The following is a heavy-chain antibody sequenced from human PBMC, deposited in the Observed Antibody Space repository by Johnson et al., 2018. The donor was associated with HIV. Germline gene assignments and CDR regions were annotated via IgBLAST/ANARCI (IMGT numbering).Heavy chain of an antibody. D-gene: IGHD6-19*01. CDR3: ARDQGQWLTQVWDAFDI. Sequence: MLLVESGGGLVKPGGSLRLSCAASGFTFSSYAMHWVRQAPGKGREWVSAIGTAGDTYYPGSVKGRFTIPRENAKNSLYLQMNSLRAGDTAVYYCARDQGQWLTQVWDAFDIWGQGTMVTVSS. CDR1: GFTFSSYA. J-gene: IGHJ3*02. CDR2: IGTAGDT. V-gene: IGHV3-13*01.